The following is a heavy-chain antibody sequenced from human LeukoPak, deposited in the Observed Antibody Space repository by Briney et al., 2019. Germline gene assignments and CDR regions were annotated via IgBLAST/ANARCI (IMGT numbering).Heavy chain of an antibody. CDR1: GGSISSYS. V-gene: IGHV4-4*07. Sequence: SETLSLTCIVSGGSISSYSWTWIRQPAGEGLEWIGRIYTSGTTNYEPSLRSRVTMSVDTSKDQFSLKLSSVTAADTAVYYCAGGAGGGYVRAFDIWGQGTMVTVSS. J-gene: IGHJ3*02. CDR2: IYTSGTT. CDR3: AGGAGGGYVRAFDI. D-gene: IGHD3-10*02.